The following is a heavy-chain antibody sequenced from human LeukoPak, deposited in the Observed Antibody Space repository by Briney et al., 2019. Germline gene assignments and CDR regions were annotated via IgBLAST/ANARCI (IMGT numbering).Heavy chain of an antibody. Sequence: PGGSLRLSCAASGFTFSNYGMHWVRHAPGNGLGWVAIISYDGSNKYYADSVKGRFTITRDNSKNTLYLQMNSLRAEDTAVYYCAKDRCSGTSCSIDSWGQGTLVTVSS. D-gene: IGHD2-2*01. CDR1: GFTFSNYG. CDR2: ISYDGSNK. J-gene: IGHJ4*02. V-gene: IGHV3-30*18. CDR3: AKDRCSGTSCSIDS.